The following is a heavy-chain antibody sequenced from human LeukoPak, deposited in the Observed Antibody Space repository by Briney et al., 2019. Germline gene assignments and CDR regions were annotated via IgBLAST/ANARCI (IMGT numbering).Heavy chain of an antibody. Sequence: ATVKVSCKASGYTFTSYGISWVRQAPGQGLEWMGWISPYNGNTNYAQKLQGRVTMTADTSTSTAYMDLRSLSSDDTAVYYCARDGSSSLYAYWGQGALVTVSS. J-gene: IGHJ4*02. V-gene: IGHV1-18*01. CDR2: ISPYNGNT. CDR3: ARDGSSSLYAY. D-gene: IGHD6-13*01. CDR1: GYTFTSYG.